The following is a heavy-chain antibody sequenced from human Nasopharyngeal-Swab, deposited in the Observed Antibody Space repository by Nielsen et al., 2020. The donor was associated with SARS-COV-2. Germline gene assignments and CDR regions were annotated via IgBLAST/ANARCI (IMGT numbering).Heavy chain of an antibody. Sequence: SETLSLTCTVSGGSIGSSSYYWGWIRQPPGKGLEWIGSIYYSGSTYYNPSLKSRVTISVDTSKNQFSLKLSSVTAADTAVYYCARLLPLQVGTSTFDYWGQGTLVTVSS. CDR2: IYYSGST. CDR1: GGSIGSSSYY. V-gene: IGHV4-39*01. D-gene: IGHD1-26*01. J-gene: IGHJ4*02. CDR3: ARLLPLQVGTSTFDY.